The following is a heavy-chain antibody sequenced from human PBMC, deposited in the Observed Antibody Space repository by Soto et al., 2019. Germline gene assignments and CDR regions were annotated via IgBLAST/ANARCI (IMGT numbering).Heavy chain of an antibody. J-gene: IGHJ4*02. Sequence: GASVKVSCTASGGTFSSYAISWVRQAPGQGLEWMGGIIPIFGTANYAQKFQGRVTITADESTSTAYMELSSLRSEDTAVYYCARGTHCRYSSSWYCFGYWGQGTLVTVSS. D-gene: IGHD6-13*01. V-gene: IGHV1-69*13. CDR3: ARGTHCRYSSSWYCFGY. CDR1: GGTFSSYA. CDR2: IIPIFGTA.